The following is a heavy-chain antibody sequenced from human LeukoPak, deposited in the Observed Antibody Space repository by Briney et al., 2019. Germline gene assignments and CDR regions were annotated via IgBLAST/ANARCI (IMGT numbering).Heavy chain of an antibody. D-gene: IGHD6-19*01. Sequence: ASVKVSCKASGGTFSSYAIIWVRQAPGQGLEWMGRIIPILGIANYAQKFQGRVTITADKSTSTAYMELSSLRSEDTAVYYCARDLGVAGPEAYWGQGTLVTVSS. CDR2: IIPILGIA. V-gene: IGHV1-69*04. CDR3: ARDLGVAGPEAY. CDR1: GGTFSSYA. J-gene: IGHJ4*02.